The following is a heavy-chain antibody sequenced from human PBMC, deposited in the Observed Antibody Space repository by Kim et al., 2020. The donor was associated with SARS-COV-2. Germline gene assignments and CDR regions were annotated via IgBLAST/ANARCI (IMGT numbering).Heavy chain of an antibody. J-gene: IGHJ3*01. CDR2: MSPISGNT. CDR1: GYTFTSHD. Sequence: ASVKVSCKASGYTFTSHDINWVRQATGQGLEWMGWMSPISGNTGYAQKFQGRVLMTRDTSTGTAYMELRSLRSEDTAVYYCATLYNWNDGEPFDVGGEGTVVTVSS. V-gene: IGHV1-8*02. CDR3: ATLYNWNDGEPFDV. D-gene: IGHD1-1*01.